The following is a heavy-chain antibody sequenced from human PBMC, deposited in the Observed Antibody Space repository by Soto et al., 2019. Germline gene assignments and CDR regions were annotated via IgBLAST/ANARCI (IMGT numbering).Heavy chain of an antibody. CDR2: MNPNSGNT. V-gene: IGHV1-8*02. CDR1: GYTFTSYG. CDR3: TGSSSSIDYYYMDV. D-gene: IGHD6-6*01. J-gene: IGHJ6*03. Sequence: ASVKVSCKASGYTFTSYGISWVRQAPGQGLEWMGWMNPNSGNTGYAQKFQGRVTMTRNTSISTAYMELSSLRSEVSAVYYCTGSSSSIDYYYMDVWGKGTTVTVSS.